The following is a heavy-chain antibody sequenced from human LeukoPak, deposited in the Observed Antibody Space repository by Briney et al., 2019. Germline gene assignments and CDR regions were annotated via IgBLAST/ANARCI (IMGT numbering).Heavy chain of an antibody. V-gene: IGHV4-38-2*01. D-gene: IGHD3-3*01. CDR2: IYHSGTT. CDR3: ARYFWSGYYYFDY. J-gene: IGHJ4*02. CDR1: GYSISSGYY. Sequence: SETLSLTCAVSGYSISSGYYWGWIRQPPGKGLEWIGSIYHSGTTNHNPSLKSRLTMSVDTSKNRFSLKLSSVTAADTGVYYCARYFWSGYYYFDYWGQGTLVTVSS.